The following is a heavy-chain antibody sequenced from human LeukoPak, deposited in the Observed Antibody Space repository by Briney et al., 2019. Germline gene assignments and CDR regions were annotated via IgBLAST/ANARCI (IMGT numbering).Heavy chain of an antibody. J-gene: IGHJ4*02. CDR1: GFTFSSYA. V-gene: IGHV3-23*01. CDR3: AKVGYSSSCRPFDY. D-gene: IGHD6-6*01. CDR2: LSGSGGST. Sequence: GGSLRLSCAASGFTFSSYAMSWVRQAPGKGLEWVSILSGSGGSTNFADSVKGRFTISRDNSKKTLYLQMNSLRAEDTAIYYXAKVGYSSSCRPFDYWGQGTLVTVSS.